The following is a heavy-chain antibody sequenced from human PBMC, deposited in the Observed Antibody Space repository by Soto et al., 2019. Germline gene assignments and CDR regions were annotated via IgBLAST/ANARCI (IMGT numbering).Heavy chain of an antibody. Sequence: SETLSLTCTVSGGSISSYYWSWIRQPPGKGLEWIGYIYYSGSTNYSPSLKSRVTISVDTSKNQFSLKLSSVTAADTAVYYCASDIAVAGTNYYYYGMDVWGQGTTVTVSS. V-gene: IGHV4-59*01. D-gene: IGHD6-19*01. CDR3: ASDIAVAGTNYYYYGMDV. J-gene: IGHJ6*02. CDR2: IYYSGST. CDR1: GGSISSYY.